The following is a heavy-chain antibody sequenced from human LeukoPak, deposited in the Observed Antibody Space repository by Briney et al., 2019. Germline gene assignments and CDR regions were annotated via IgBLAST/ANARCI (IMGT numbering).Heavy chain of an antibody. D-gene: IGHD3-22*01. J-gene: IGHJ4*02. CDR1: GGSITGYY. CDR2: VYSSGGG. CDR3: AREEFLHEIDSSGYFVY. V-gene: IGHV4-4*07. Sequence: SETLSLTCTVSGGSITGYYWNWIRQPAGQGLEWLGGVYSSGGGNYNPSLTSRVTMSVDTSKNQFSLKLTSLTAADTAVYYCAREEFLHEIDSSGYFVYWGQGTLVTVSS.